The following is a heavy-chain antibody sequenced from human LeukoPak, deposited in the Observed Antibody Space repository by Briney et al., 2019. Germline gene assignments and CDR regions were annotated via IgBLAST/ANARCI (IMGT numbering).Heavy chain of an antibody. Sequence: PGRSLRLSCAASGFSFSSYGMHWVRQAPGKGLEGVAVIWYDGGNKYYADSVKGRFTISRDNSKNTLYLQMNSLRAEDTAVYYCARDMRAMVRGVIVYYGMDVWGKGTTVTVSS. CDR2: IWYDGGNK. V-gene: IGHV3-33*01. CDR1: GFSFSSYG. D-gene: IGHD3-10*01. J-gene: IGHJ6*04. CDR3: ARDMRAMVRGVIVYYGMDV.